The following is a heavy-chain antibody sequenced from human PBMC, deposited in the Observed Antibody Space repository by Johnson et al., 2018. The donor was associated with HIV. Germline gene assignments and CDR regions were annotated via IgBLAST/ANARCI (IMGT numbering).Heavy chain of an antibody. V-gene: IGHV3-11*04. Sequence: VQLVESGGGLVKPGGSLRLSCAAYGFTFSDYYMSWIRQAPGKGLEWVSYISSSGSIIYYADSVKGRVTISRDNAKNSLYLQMNSLRAEDTAVYYCTPGPARIGLIRGIWGQGTMVTVSS. CDR3: TPGPARIGLIRGI. D-gene: IGHD2-15*01. J-gene: IGHJ3*02. CDR1: GFTFSDYY. CDR2: ISSSGSII.